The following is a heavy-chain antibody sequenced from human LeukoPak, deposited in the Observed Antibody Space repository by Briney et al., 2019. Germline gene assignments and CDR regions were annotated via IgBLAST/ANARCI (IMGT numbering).Heavy chain of an antibody. CDR2: IYYSGST. CDR3: AAESITMIVVAGGVDY. J-gene: IGHJ4*02. V-gene: IGHV4-31*03. Sequence: SETLSLTCTVSGGSISSGGYYWSWIRQHPGKGLGWIGYIYYSGSTYYNPSLKSRVTISVDTSKNQFSLKLSSVTAADTAVYYCAAESITMIVVAGGVDYWGQGTLVTVSS. D-gene: IGHD3-22*01. CDR1: GGSISSGGYY.